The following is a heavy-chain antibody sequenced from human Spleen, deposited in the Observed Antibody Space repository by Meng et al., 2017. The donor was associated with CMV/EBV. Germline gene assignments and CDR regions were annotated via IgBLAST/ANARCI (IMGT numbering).Heavy chain of an antibody. D-gene: IGHD3-10*01. CDR1: GFTFSDYY. CDR2: ISNSGDSI. V-gene: IGHV3-11*01. Sequence: SLCLSCAASGFTFSDYYRSWIRQAPGKGLEWVSYISNSGDSIYYTDSVKGRFTISRDNAKNSLYLQMNSLRAEDTAIYYCAKNPGLLWGQGTLVTVSS. CDR3: AKNPGLL. J-gene: IGHJ4*02.